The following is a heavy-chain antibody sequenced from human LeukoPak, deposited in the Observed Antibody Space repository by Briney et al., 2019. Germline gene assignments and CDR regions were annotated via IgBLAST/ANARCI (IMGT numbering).Heavy chain of an antibody. J-gene: IGHJ2*01. CDR3: ARGNSSSWTDWYFNL. D-gene: IGHD6-13*01. CDR1: GGSISSYY. V-gene: IGHV4-59*12. Sequence: PSETLSLTCTVSGGSISSYYWSWIRQPPGKGLEWIGYIYHSGSTYYNPSLKSQVTISVDRSKNQFSLKLSSVTAADTAVYYCARGNSSSWTDWYFNLWGRGTLVTVSS. CDR2: IYHSGST.